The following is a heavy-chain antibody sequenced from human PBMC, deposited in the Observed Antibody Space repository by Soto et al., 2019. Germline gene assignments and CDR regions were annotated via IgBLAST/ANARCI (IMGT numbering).Heavy chain of an antibody. J-gene: IGHJ4*02. CDR3: AFPATNDFDY. D-gene: IGHD4-4*01. CDR1: GDSINTNNW. CDR2: IYHSGST. V-gene: IGHV4-4*02. Sequence: QVQLQESGPGLVKPSGTLSLTCAVSGDSINTNNWWSWVRQPPGEGLEWIGEIYHSGSTNYNPSLKSRVAISIVTSRNQFSLTVTSVTAADTAVYYCAFPATNDFDYWGQGILVTVSS.